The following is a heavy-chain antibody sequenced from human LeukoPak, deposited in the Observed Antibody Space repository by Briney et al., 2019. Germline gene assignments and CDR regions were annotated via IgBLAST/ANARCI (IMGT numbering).Heavy chain of an antibody. CDR1: GGSFSGYY. CDR2: INHSGST. D-gene: IGHD5-18*01. CDR3: ARGGAGYSYGKYYYYYYMDV. J-gene: IGHJ6*03. Sequence: SETLSLTCAVYGGSFSGYYWSWIRQPPGKWLEWIGEINHSGSTNYNPSLKSRVTISVDTSKNQFSLKLSSVTAADTAVYYCARGGAGYSYGKYYYYYYMDVWGKGTTVTVSS. V-gene: IGHV4-34*01.